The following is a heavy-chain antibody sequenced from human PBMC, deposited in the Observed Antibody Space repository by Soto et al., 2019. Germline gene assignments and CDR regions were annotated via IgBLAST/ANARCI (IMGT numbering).Heavy chain of an antibody. CDR1: GGSFSSYY. CDR2: ITHSGST. Sequence: QVQLQQWGAGLLKPSETLSLTCAVYGGSFSSYYWSWIRQPPGKGLEWIGEITHSGSTNYNPSLKSRVTISVDTSKNQFSLRLSAVTAADTAVDYCARLGRQQRVRRNWFDLWGQGTLVTVSS. V-gene: IGHV4-34*01. D-gene: IGHD6-13*01. J-gene: IGHJ5*02. CDR3: ARLGRQQRVRRNWFDL.